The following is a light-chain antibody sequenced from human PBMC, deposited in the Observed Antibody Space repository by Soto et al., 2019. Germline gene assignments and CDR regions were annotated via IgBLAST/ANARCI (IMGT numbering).Light chain of an antibody. J-gene: IGKJ5*01. CDR1: QVIGNY. V-gene: IGKV1-27*01. CDR3: QKYNSGLIT. Sequence: DIQMTLAPSALSASVGDRVTITCRASQVIGNYLAWYQQKPGKVPKLLIYGAYTLQSGVPSRFSGSGSGTDFTLTISSLQPEDVAIYYCQKYNSGLITFGQGTLLEIK. CDR2: GAY.